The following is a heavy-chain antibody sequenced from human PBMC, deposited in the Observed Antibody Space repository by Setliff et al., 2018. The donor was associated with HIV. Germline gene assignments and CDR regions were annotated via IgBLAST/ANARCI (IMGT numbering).Heavy chain of an antibody. J-gene: IGHJ3*02. CDR1: GYSFTSHW. Sequence: GESLTISCKGSGYSFTSHWIGWVRQMPGKGLEWMGIIYPGDSDTRYSPSFQGQVTISADKSISTAYLQWSNLKASDTAMYYCARRYYYDSSGYYYPYDAFDIWGQGTMVTVSS. D-gene: IGHD3-22*01. CDR2: IYPGDSDT. CDR3: ARRYYYDSSGYYYPYDAFDI. V-gene: IGHV5-51*01.